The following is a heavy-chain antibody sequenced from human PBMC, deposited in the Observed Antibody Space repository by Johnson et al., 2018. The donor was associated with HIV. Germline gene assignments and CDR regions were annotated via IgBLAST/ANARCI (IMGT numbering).Heavy chain of an antibody. V-gene: IGHV3-30*04. J-gene: IGHJ3*02. D-gene: IGHD1-26*01. Sequence: QVQLVESGGGVVQPGRSLRLSCAASGFTFNSYAMLWVRQAPGKGLEWVAVISYDGSNKYYADSVKGRFTISRDNSKNTLYLQMNSLRAEDTAVYHCVRDRIVGADYDAFDIWGQGTLVTVSS. CDR3: VRDRIVGADYDAFDI. CDR1: GFTFNSYA. CDR2: ISYDGSNK.